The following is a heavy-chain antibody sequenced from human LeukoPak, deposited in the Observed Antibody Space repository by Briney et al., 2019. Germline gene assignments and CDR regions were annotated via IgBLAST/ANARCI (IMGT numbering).Heavy chain of an antibody. J-gene: IGHJ3*02. CDR3: ARDSDPTYSYGTSDAFDI. CDR2: ISAYNGNT. Sequence: GASVKVSCKASGYTFTSYGISWVRQAPGQGLEWMGWISAYNGNTNYAQKLQGRVTMTTDTSTSTAYMELRSLRSDDTAVYYCARDSDPTYSYGTSDAFDIWGQGTMVTVSS. D-gene: IGHD5-18*01. CDR1: GYTFTSYG. V-gene: IGHV1-18*01.